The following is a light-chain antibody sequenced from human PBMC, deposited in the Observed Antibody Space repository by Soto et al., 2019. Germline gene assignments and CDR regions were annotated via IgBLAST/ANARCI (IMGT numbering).Light chain of an antibody. J-gene: IGKJ5*01. Sequence: EIVVKQSPGTLSLSLWESVPLSCRASQTVRSIYVACYKQKVGQAPRLLIYGVSSRVTGIPDRFSGSGSGTEFTLTISRLEPEDFAVYYCQQRSNWSTFGQGTRREI. CDR3: QQRSNWST. CDR1: QTVRSIY. V-gene: IGKV3D-20*02. CDR2: GVS.